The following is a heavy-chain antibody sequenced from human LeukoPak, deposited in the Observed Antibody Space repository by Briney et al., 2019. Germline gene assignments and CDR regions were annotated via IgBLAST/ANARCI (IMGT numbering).Heavy chain of an antibody. CDR3: ARGHYWNYG. V-gene: IGHV4-4*07. Sequence: KPGGSLRLSCAASGFTFSIYWMTWIRQPAGKGLEWIGHIYSSGSTNYNPSLRSRVTMSVDKSKNQFSLRLSPVTAADTAIYFCARGHYWNYGWGQGTLVTVSS. J-gene: IGHJ4*02. CDR1: GFTFSIYW. D-gene: IGHD1-7*01. CDR2: IYSSGST.